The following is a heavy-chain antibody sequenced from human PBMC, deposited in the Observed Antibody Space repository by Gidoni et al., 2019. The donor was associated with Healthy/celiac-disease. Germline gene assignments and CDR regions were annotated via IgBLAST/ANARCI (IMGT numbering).Heavy chain of an antibody. CDR3: ARGPLGPVISPFDY. J-gene: IGHJ4*02. CDR2: IYYSGST. D-gene: IGHD3-22*01. V-gene: IGHV4-39*07. CDR1: GGSISSSSYY. Sequence: QLQLQESGPGLVKPSETLSLTCTVPGGSISSSSYYWGWIRQPQGKGLGWIGSIYYSGSTYYNPSLKSRVTISVDTSKNQFSLKLSSVTAADTAVYYCARGPLGPVISPFDYWGQGTLVTVSS.